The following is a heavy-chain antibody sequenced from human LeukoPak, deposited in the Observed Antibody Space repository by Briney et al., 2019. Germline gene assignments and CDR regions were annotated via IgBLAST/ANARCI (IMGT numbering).Heavy chain of an antibody. Sequence: SETLSLTCAVYGGFFSGYYWSWIRQPPGKGLEWIGEINHSGSTNYNPSLKSRVTISVDTSKNQFSLKLSSVTAADTAVYYCARLRGYSYGTRGYYFDYWGQGTLVTVSS. J-gene: IGHJ4*02. CDR1: GGFFSGYY. D-gene: IGHD5-18*01. CDR2: INHSGST. CDR3: ARLRGYSYGTRGYYFDY. V-gene: IGHV4-34*01.